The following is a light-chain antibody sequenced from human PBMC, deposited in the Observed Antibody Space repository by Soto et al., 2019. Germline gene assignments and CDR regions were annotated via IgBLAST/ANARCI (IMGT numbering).Light chain of an antibody. CDR3: QSYDSSLSGAV. CDR1: SSNIGAGYD. CDR2: GNS. J-gene: IGLJ7*01. Sequence: QSVLTQPPSVSGAPGQRVTISCTGSSSNIGAGYDVHWYQQLPGTAPKLLIYGNSNRPSGVPDRFSGSKSGTSASLAITGLRPEDEADYYCQSYDSSLSGAVFGGGTQLTVL. V-gene: IGLV1-40*01.